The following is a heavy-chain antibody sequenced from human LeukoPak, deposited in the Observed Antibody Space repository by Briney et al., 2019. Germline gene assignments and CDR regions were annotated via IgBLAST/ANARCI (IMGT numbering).Heavy chain of an antibody. CDR3: ARHTGEGSHFQH. D-gene: IGHD3-16*01. V-gene: IGHV5-51*01. Sequence: GESLKISCKGSGYSFTSYWIGWVRQTPGKGLEWMGIVYPGDSDTRYSPSFRGQVIISADKSIRTAYLQWTSLKASDTAMYYCARHTGEGSHFQHWGQGSLVTVSS. CDR1: GYSFTSYW. CDR2: VYPGDSDT. J-gene: IGHJ1*01.